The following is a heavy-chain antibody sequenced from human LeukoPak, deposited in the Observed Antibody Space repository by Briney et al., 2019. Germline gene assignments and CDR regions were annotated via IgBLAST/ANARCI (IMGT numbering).Heavy chain of an antibody. V-gene: IGHV4-59*12. CDR2: IYYTGDS. CDR3: ARGAYSHGYDYVWGSYRSGSDLDY. D-gene: IGHD3-16*02. CDR1: GGSISGFY. Sequence: SETLSLTCSVSGGSISGFYWSWIRQPPGKGLEWIGYIYYTGDSNCDPSLKSRVTVSLDTSKNQVSLRLTSVTAADTAVYYCARGAYSHGYDYVWGSYRSGSDLDYWGQGTLVTVSS. J-gene: IGHJ4*02.